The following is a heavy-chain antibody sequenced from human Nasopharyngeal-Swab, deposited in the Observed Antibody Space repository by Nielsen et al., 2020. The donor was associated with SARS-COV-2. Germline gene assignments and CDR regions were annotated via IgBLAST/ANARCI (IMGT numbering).Heavy chain of an antibody. CDR1: GASIRSYY. CDR2: ISYNEVT. J-gene: IGHJ3*01. D-gene: IGHD2-2*01. Sequence: SETLSLTCTVSGASIRSYYWGWIRQPPNKGLEWIGYISYNEVTYYNSSLKSRVTISADTSKNQVSLTLTSVTAADTAVYYCAKLTRLTAASDAFDVWGQGTMVTVSS. CDR3: AKLTRLTAASDAFDV. V-gene: IGHV4-59*13.